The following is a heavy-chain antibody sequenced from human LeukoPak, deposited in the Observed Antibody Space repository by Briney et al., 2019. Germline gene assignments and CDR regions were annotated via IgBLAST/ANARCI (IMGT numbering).Heavy chain of an antibody. CDR2: INQDGSEN. V-gene: IGHV3-7*01. J-gene: IGHJ6*02. CDR1: GITVGLDW. D-gene: IGHD6-19*01. Sequence: GGSMRLSCAASGITVGLDWMSWVRRAPGKGLEWVASINQDGSENYSVDSVKGRFTISRDNAKSSLYLQMNSLRVEDTAVYYCARNPQWLSYSMDVWGQGTTVTVSS. CDR3: ARNPQWLSYSMDV.